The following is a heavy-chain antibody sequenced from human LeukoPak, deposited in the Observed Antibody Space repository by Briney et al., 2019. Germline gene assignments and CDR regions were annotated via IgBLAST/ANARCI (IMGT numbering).Heavy chain of an antibody. CDR1: GFTFRNYV. CDR2: TSSDLNVK. D-gene: IGHD3-10*01. V-gene: IGHV3-30-3*01. J-gene: IGHJ4*02. Sequence: GGSLRLSCAASGFTFRNYVIHWVRQAPGKGLEWVAVTSSDLNVKLYADSVKGRFTISRDNSRSTLYLQMNSLRPEDTAIYCCAREGYYGSGSPPSLYFDYWGQGTLVTVSS. CDR3: AREGYYGSGSPPSLYFDY.